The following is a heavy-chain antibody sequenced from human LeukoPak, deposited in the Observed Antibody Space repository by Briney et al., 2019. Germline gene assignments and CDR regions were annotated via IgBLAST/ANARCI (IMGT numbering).Heavy chain of an antibody. J-gene: IGHJ5*02. CDR2: IYYSGST. Sequence: SETLSLTCTVSGGSISSSGYCWGWIRQPPGKGLEWIGYIYYSGSTNYNPSLKSRVTISVDTSKNQFSLKLSSVTAADTAVYYCARGLLWFGESYNWFDPWGQGTLVTVSS. CDR3: ARGLLWFGESYNWFDP. CDR1: GGSISSSGYC. D-gene: IGHD3-10*01. V-gene: IGHV4-61*08.